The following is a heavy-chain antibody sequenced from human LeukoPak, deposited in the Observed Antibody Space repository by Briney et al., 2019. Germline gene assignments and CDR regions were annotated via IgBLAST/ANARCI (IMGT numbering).Heavy chain of an antibody. J-gene: IGHJ5*02. CDR2: IYYSGST. V-gene: IGHV4-59*12. CDR3: ARGISSSWYGGNNWFDP. D-gene: IGHD6-13*01. CDR1: GGSISSYY. Sequence: SETLSLTCTVSGGSISSYYWSWIRQPPGKGLEWIGYIYYSGSTNYNPSLKSRVTISVDTSKNQFSLKLSSVTAADTAVYYCARGISSSWYGGNNWFDPWGQGTLVTVSS.